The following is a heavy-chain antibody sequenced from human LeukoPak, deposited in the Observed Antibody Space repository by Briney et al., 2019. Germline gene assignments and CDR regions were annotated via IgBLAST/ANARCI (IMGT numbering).Heavy chain of an antibody. CDR1: GGSVSSGSYY. V-gene: IGHV4-61*01. J-gene: IGHJ5*02. Sequence: PGGSLRLSCTVSGGSVSSGSYYWSWIRQPPGKGLEWIGYIYYSGSTNYNPSLKSRVTISVDTSKNQFSLKLSSVTAADTAVYYCAREVQQLVDWFDPWGQGTLVTVSS. D-gene: IGHD6-13*01. CDR3: AREVQQLVDWFDP. CDR2: IYYSGST.